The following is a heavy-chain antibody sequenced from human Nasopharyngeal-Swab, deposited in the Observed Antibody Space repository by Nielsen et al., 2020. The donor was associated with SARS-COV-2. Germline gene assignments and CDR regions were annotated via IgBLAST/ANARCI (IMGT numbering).Heavy chain of an antibody. CDR3: ARNLASRSSSWCFDY. CDR2: ISSSGSIT. J-gene: IGHJ4*02. V-gene: IGHV3-11*04. CDR1: GFRFSEYY. Sequence: LSLTCAASGFRFSEYYMSWIRQAPGKGLEWISDISSSGSITHYADSMKGRFTISRDNAKKSLYLQMNSLREEDTAVYYCARNLASRSSSWCFDYWGQGTLVTVSS. D-gene: IGHD6-13*01.